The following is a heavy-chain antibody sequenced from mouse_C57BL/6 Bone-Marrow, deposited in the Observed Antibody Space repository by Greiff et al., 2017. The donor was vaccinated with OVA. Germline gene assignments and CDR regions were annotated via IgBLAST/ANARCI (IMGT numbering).Heavy chain of an antibody. CDR2: IYPRSGNT. D-gene: IGHD2-4*01. V-gene: IGHV1-81*01. Sequence: VQLKESGAELARPGASVKLSCKASGYTFTSYGISWVKQRTGQGLEWIGEIYPRSGNTYYNEKFKGKATLTADKSSSTAYMELRSLTSEDSAVYFCARFDYDWFAYWGQGTLVTVSA. CDR1: GYTFTSYG. J-gene: IGHJ3*01. CDR3: ARFDYDWFAY.